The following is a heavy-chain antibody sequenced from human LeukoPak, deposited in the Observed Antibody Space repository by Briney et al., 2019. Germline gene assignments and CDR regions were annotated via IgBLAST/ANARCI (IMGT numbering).Heavy chain of an antibody. Sequence: PSETLSLTCAVYGGSFSGYYWSWIRQPPGKGLEWIGEINHSGSTNYNPSLKSRVTISVGTSKNQFSLKLSSVTAADTAVYYCARRRPRIAAAGTIDYWGQGTLVTVSS. D-gene: IGHD6-13*01. CDR2: INHSGST. J-gene: IGHJ4*02. CDR1: GGSFSGYY. V-gene: IGHV4-34*01. CDR3: ARRRPRIAAAGTIDY.